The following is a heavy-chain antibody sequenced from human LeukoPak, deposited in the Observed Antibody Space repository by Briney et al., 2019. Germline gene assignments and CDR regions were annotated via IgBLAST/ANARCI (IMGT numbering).Heavy chain of an antibody. J-gene: IGHJ4*02. CDR1: GFTFSHFW. CDR2: IKKTGSET. V-gene: IGHV3-7*01. D-gene: IGHD3-16*02. Sequence: GGSLRLSCAASGFTFSHFWMSWVRQAPGKGLEWVAYIKKTGSETYYVDSVKGRFTITRDNTRNSLFLQMYSLRAEDTAVYYCARGDSMITFGGVIVIPEYWGQGTLVTVSS. CDR3: ARGDSMITFGGVIVIPEY.